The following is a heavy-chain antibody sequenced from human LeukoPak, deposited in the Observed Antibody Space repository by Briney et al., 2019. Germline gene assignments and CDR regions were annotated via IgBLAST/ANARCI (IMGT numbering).Heavy chain of an antibody. CDR1: GFTFSSYA. Sequence: GGSLRLSCAASGFTFSSYAMSWVRQAPGKGLEWVSATSGSGGSTYYADSVKGRFTISRDNSKNTLYLQMNSLRAEDTAVYYCAKGPRIAAAGIYNWFDPWGQGTLVTVSS. CDR2: TSGSGGST. D-gene: IGHD6-13*01. V-gene: IGHV3-23*01. J-gene: IGHJ5*02. CDR3: AKGPRIAAAGIYNWFDP.